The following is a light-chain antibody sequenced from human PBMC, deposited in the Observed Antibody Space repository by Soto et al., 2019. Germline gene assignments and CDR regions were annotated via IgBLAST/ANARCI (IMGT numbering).Light chain of an antibody. J-gene: IGLJ2*01. CDR2: SNN. CDR1: SSNIGSNT. CDR3: AAWDDSLNGVV. Sequence: QSVLTQPPSASGTPGQRVTISCSGSSSNIGSNTVKWYQQLPGTAPKLLIYSNNQRPSGVPDRFSGSKSGTSDSLAISGLQSEDEADYYCAAWDDSLNGVVFGGGTKLTVL. V-gene: IGLV1-44*01.